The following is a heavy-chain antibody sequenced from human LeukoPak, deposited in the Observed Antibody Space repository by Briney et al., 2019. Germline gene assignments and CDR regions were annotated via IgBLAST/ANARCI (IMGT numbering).Heavy chain of an antibody. CDR1: GYSFADYY. CDR3: ARVTYRVAVNYMDV. D-gene: IGHD2-15*01. J-gene: IGHJ6*03. CDR2: INPNSGGT. V-gene: IGHV1-2*02. Sequence: GASVKVSCKASGYSFADYYMHWVRQAPGQGLEWMGWINPNSGGTNYAQKFQGRVTMTRDTSISTAYMELSRLRSDGTAVYYCARVTYRVAVNYMDVWGKGTTVTVSS.